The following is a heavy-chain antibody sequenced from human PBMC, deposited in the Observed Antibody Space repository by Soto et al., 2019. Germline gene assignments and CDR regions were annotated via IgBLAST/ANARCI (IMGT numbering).Heavy chain of an antibody. Sequence: GGSLRLSCAASGFTFSSYCMHWVRQAPGKGLEWVAVISYDGSNKYYADSVKGRFTISRDNSKNTLYLQMNSLRAEDTAVYYCAKSYYYDSSGYSVDYWGQGTLVTVSS. CDR1: GFTFSSYC. CDR3: AKSYYYDSSGYSVDY. D-gene: IGHD3-22*01. CDR2: ISYDGSNK. V-gene: IGHV3-30*18. J-gene: IGHJ4*02.